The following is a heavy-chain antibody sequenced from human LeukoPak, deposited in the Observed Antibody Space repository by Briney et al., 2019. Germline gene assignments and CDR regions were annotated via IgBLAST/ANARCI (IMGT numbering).Heavy chain of an antibody. Sequence: ASVKVSCKASGYTFTGYYIHWVRQAPGQGLEWMGWINPNSGGTNYAQKFQGRVTMTRDTSITTAYMELSRLRSDDTAVYYCEREGLSGHCPGSDIWGQGTMVTVSS. V-gene: IGHV1-2*02. CDR2: INPNSGGT. D-gene: IGHD1-26*01. CDR1: GYTFTGYY. J-gene: IGHJ3*02. CDR3: EREGLSGHCPGSDI.